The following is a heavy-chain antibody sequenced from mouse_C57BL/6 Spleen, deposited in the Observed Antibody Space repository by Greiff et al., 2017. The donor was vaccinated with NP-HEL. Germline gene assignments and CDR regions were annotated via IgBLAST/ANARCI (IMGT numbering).Heavy chain of an antibody. J-gene: IGHJ3*01. CDR1: GYTFTSYW. D-gene: IGHD1-1*01. Sequence: QVQLQQPGTELVKPGASVKLSCKASGYTFTSYWMHWVKQRPGQGLEWIGNINPSNGGTNYNEKFKSKATMTVDKSSSTAYLQLSSLTSEDAAVYDCSRGGTLYGSSYGGFAYWGQGTLVTVSA. CDR2: INPSNGGT. V-gene: IGHV1-53*01. CDR3: SRGGTLYGSSYGGFAY.